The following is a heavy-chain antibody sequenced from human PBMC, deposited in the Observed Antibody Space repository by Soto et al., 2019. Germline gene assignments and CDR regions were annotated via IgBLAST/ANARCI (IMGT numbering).Heavy chain of an antibody. J-gene: IGHJ4*02. D-gene: IGHD3-10*01. CDR1: GGSISSGDYY. Sequence: QVQLQESGPGLVKPSQTLSLTCTVSGGSISSGDYYWSWIRQPPGKGLEWIGYIYYSGSTYYNPSTKSRVTISVNTSKNQFSLKLSSVTAADTAVYYCASVGGFGATTIDYWGQGTLVTVSS. CDR3: ASVGGFGATTIDY. V-gene: IGHV4-30-4*01. CDR2: IYYSGST.